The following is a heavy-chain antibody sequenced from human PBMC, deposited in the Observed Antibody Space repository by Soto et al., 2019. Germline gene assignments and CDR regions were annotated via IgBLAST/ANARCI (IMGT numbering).Heavy chain of an antibody. CDR1: GFPFNDYY. CDR3: VRGGGGGLFEH. D-gene: IGHD2-21*01. J-gene: IGHJ4*02. CDR2: ISPKSTFR. Sequence: PGGSLRLSCATSGFPFNDYYLTWIRQAPGKGLEWLSHISPKSTFRNYADSVKGRFTISRDNTESSLFLQMNSLGVDDTAVYSCVRGGGGGLFEHWGQGVLVTVCS. V-gene: IGHV3-11*06.